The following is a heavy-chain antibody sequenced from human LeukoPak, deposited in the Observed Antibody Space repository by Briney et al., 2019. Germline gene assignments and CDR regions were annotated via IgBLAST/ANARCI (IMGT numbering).Heavy chain of an antibody. V-gene: IGHV3-33*01. CDR3: ASGYDSSGYYESDY. CDR2: MWYDGSNK. J-gene: IGHJ4*02. CDR1: GFTFSSYG. Sequence: GGSLRLSCAASGFTFSSYGMHWVRQAPGKGLEWVAVMWYDGSNKYYAYSVKGRFTISRDNSKNTLYLQMNSLRAEDTAVYYCASGYDSSGYYESDYWSQGTLVTVSS. D-gene: IGHD3-22*01.